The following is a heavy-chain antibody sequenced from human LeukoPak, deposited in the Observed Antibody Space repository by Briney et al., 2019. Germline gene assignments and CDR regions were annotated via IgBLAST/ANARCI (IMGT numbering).Heavy chain of an antibody. Sequence: GGSLRLSCAASGFTFSSYSMNWVRQAPGKELEWVSYISSSSSTIYYADSVKGRFTISRDNAKNSLYLQMNSLRAEDTAVYYCARDVRRVYSYADDAFDIWGQGTMVTVSS. CDR1: GFTFSSYS. D-gene: IGHD5-18*01. J-gene: IGHJ3*02. CDR3: ARDVRRVYSYADDAFDI. CDR2: ISSSSSTI. V-gene: IGHV3-48*01.